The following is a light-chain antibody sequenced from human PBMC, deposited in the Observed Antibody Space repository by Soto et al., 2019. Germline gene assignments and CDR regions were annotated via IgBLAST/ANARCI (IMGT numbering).Light chain of an antibody. CDR2: DDN. Sequence: SYELTHPPSVSLAPGQTSRITVGGNNIGSEGVHWYQQQPGQAPVLVVYDDNDRPSGIPDRFYGSKSGNTSTLKITRVEAGDEADYYCQLWDRNTDRYVFATGTKVTVL. CDR3: QLWDRNTDRYV. J-gene: IGLJ1*01. V-gene: IGLV3-21*02. CDR1: NIGSEG.